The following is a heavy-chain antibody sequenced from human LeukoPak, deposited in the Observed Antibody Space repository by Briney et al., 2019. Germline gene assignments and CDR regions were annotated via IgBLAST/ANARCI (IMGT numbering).Heavy chain of an antibody. CDR3: ARGPTYYDILTHPTPSYGMDV. D-gene: IGHD3-9*01. CDR2: INHSGST. Sequence: SETLSLTCAVYGGSFSGYYWSWIRQPPGKGLEWIGEINHSGSTNYNPSLKSRVTISVDTSKNQFSLKLSSVTAADTAVYYCARGPTYYDILTHPTPSYGMDVWGQGATVTVSS. CDR1: GGSFSGYY. J-gene: IGHJ6*02. V-gene: IGHV4-34*01.